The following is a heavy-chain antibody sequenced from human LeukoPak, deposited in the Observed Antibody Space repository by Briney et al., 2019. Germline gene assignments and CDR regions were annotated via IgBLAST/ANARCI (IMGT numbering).Heavy chain of an antibody. V-gene: IGHV3-15*01. CDR1: GFTFSNAW. Sequence: GGSLRLSCAASGFTFSNAWMSWVRQAPGKGLEWVGRIKSKTDGGTTDYAAPVKGRFTIPRDDSKDTLYLQMNSLKTEDTAVYYCTTVRWEPSENFDYWGQGTLVTVSS. D-gene: IGHD1-26*01. J-gene: IGHJ4*02. CDR3: TTVRWEPSENFDY. CDR2: IKSKTDGGTT.